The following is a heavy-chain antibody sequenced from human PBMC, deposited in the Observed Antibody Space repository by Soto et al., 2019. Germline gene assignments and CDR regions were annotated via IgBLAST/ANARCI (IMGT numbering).Heavy chain of an antibody. D-gene: IGHD6-19*01. CDR1: GFTFSSYS. Sequence: AGGSLRLSCAASGFTFSSYSMNWVRQAPGKGLEWVSYISSSSSTIYYADSVKGRFTISRDNAKNSLYLQMNNLRAEDTAVYYCARDSSGWYAFDIWGQGTMVTVS. CDR2: ISSSSSTI. CDR3: ARDSSGWYAFDI. V-gene: IGHV3-48*01. J-gene: IGHJ3*02.